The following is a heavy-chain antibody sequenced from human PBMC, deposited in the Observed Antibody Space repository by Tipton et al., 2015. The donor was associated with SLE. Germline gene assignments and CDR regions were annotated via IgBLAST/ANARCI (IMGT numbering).Heavy chain of an antibody. J-gene: IGHJ5*02. Sequence: TLSLTCTVSGGSISSGGYYWSWIRQPPGKGLEWIGEINHSGSTNYNPSLKSRVTISVDTSKNQFSLKLSSVTAADTAVYYCAREVEYYYGSGSLNWFDPWGQGTLVTVSS. CDR3: AREVEYYYGSGSLNWFDP. CDR2: INHSGST. D-gene: IGHD3-10*01. V-gene: IGHV4-39*07. CDR1: GGSISSGGYY.